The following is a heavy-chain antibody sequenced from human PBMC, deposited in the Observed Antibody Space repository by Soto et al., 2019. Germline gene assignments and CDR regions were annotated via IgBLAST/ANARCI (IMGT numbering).Heavy chain of an antibody. CDR2: ILPVSAPP. Sequence: SXKVSCKASGGTLNNYSINWVRQAPGQGLEWMGGILPVSAPPDYAQKFQGRVSVTADHSTSTVYMELSRLKSDDTAVYFCATDSNYDVSNSFWGQGTLVTVSS. D-gene: IGHD3-3*01. J-gene: IGHJ4*02. CDR1: GGTLNNYS. CDR3: ATDSNYDVSNSF. V-gene: IGHV1-69*13.